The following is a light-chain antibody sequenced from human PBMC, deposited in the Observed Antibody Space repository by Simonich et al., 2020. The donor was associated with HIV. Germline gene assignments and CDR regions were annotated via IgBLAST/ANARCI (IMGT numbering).Light chain of an antibody. CDR2: DVT. CDR1: SSDVGGYNY. V-gene: IGLV2-11*01. CDR3: SSYTSSNTWV. J-gene: IGLJ3*02. Sequence: QSALTQPRSVSGSPGQSVTISCTGTSSDVGGYNYVSWYQQHPGKAPKLIIYDVTKRPSGVSNRFSGSKSGNTASLTISGLQAEDEADYYCSSYTSSNTWVFGGGTKLTVL.